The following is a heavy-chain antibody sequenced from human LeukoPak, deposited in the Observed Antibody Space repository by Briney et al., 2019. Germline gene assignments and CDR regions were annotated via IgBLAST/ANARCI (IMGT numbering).Heavy chain of an antibody. CDR1: GFTFSSYG. V-gene: IGHV3-48*03. CDR3: ARERNRISGIYFDY. J-gene: IGHJ4*02. Sequence: QPGGSLRLSCAASGFTFSSYGMNWVRQAPGKGLEWVSYISGSGSTIYYADSVKGRFTISRDNAKNLLYLQMNSLRAEDTAVYYCARERNRISGIYFDYWGQGTLVTVSS. CDR2: ISGSGSTI. D-gene: IGHD1-14*01.